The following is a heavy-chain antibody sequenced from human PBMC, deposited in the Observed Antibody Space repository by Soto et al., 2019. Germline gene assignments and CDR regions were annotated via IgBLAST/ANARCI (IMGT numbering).Heavy chain of an antibody. CDR2: IIPIFGTA. CDR1: GGTFSSYA. Sequence: SVKVSCKASGGTFSSYAISWVRQPPGQGLEWMGGIIPIFGTANYAQKFQGRVTITADESTSTAYMELSSLRSEDTAVYYCAREAIVVVTYYYYGMDVWGQGTTVTVSS. V-gene: IGHV1-69*13. CDR3: AREAIVVVTYYYYGMDV. J-gene: IGHJ6*02. D-gene: IGHD3-22*01.